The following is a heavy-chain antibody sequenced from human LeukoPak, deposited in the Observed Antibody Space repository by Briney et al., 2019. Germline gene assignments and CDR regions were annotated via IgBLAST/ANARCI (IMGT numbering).Heavy chain of an antibody. V-gene: IGHV1-69*05. CDR1: GGTFTSYA. D-gene: IGHD1-26*01. CDR3: ARDRGSYLSHYFDY. J-gene: IGHJ4*02. Sequence: GASVKVSCTASGGTFTSYAISWVRQAPGQGLEWMGGIIPIFGTANYAQKFQGRVTITTDESTSTAYMELSSLRSEDTAVYYCARDRGSYLSHYFDYWGQGTLVTVSS. CDR2: IIPIFGTA.